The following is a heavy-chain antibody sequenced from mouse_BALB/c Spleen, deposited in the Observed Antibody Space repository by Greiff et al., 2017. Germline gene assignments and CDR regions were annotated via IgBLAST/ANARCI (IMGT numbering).Heavy chain of an antibody. CDR1: GYTFTSYY. CDR2: INPSNGGT. Sequence: QVQLQQSGAELVKPGASVKLSCKASGYTFTSYYMYWVKQRPGQGLEWIGEINPSNGGTNFNEKFKSKATLTVDKSSSTAYMQLSSLTSEDSAVYYCARGLGNYLDYWGQGTTLTVSS. CDR3: ARGLGNYLDY. V-gene: IGHV1S81*02. D-gene: IGHD2-14*01. J-gene: IGHJ2*01.